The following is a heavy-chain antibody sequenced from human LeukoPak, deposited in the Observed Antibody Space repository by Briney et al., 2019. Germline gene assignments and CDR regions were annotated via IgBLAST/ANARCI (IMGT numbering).Heavy chain of an antibody. V-gene: IGHV3-7*01. Sequence: GGSLRLSCAASGFTFSRYWMSWVRQAPGKGLEWVANINKDGSEKYYLDSVKGRFTISRDNAKNSLYLQMNSLRAEDTAVYYCAREDDWNYEDYWGQGTLVTVSS. CDR3: AREDDWNYEDY. J-gene: IGHJ4*02. CDR1: GFTFSRYW. CDR2: INKDGSEK. D-gene: IGHD1-7*01.